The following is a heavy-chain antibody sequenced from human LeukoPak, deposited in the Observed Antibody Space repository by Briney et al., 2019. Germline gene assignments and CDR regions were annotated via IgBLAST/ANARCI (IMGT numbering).Heavy chain of an antibody. CDR3: ARLTYGDYEWRWFDP. CDR2: INHSGST. J-gene: IGHJ5*02. V-gene: IGHV4-34*01. D-gene: IGHD4-17*01. CDR1: GGSFSGYY. Sequence: SETLSLTCAVYGGSFSGYYWSWIRQPPGKGLEWIGEINHSGSTNYNPSLKSRVTISVDTSKNQFSLKLSSVTAADTAVYYCARLTYGDYEWRWFDPWGQGTLVTVSS.